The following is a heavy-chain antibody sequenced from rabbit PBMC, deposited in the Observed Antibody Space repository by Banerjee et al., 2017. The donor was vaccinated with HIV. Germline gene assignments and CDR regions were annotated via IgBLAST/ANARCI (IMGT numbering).Heavy chain of an antibody. V-gene: IGHV1S45*01. Sequence: QQQLVESGGGLVKPEGSLTLTCTASGFSFSSGYDMCWVRQAPGKGLEWIACIYTGSSGSTYYASWAKGRFTISKTSSTTVTLQMTSLTAADMAPYFCARAAGYAGSNLWGQGTL. CDR1: GFSFSSGYD. CDR2: IYTGSSGST. CDR3: ARAAGYAGSNL. D-gene: IGHD4-2*01. J-gene: IGHJ4*01.